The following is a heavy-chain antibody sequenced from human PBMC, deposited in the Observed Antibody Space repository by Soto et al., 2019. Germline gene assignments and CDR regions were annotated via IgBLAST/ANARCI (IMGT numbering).Heavy chain of an antibody. CDR1: GLSLTTNGLS. CDR2: IYWDDDK. Sequence: QITLKESGPTLVKPTQTLTLTCAFSGLSLTTNGLSXXWVRQPPGKALEWLALIYWDDDKRYSPSLKSRLTITRDTSKNQVVLTMTNMDPVDTATYYCAHSSTDLNHAMDVWGQGTTVSVSS. J-gene: IGHJ6*02. V-gene: IGHV2-5*02. D-gene: IGHD3-3*01. CDR3: AHSSTDLNHAMDV.